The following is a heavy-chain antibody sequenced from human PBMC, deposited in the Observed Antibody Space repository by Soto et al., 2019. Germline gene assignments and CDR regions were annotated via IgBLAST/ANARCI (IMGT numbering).Heavy chain of an antibody. CDR3: AKSPYDYVWGSYRYTGGYFDY. CDR1: GDSVSSNSAA. Sequence: SHTLSLTCAISGDSVSSNSAAWNWIRQSPSRGLEWLGRTYYRSKWYNDYAVSVKSRITINPDTSKNQFSLQLNSVTPEDTAVYYCAKSPYDYVWGSYRYTGGYFDYWGQGTLVTVSS. D-gene: IGHD3-16*02. J-gene: IGHJ4*02. V-gene: IGHV6-1*01. CDR2: TYYRSKWYN.